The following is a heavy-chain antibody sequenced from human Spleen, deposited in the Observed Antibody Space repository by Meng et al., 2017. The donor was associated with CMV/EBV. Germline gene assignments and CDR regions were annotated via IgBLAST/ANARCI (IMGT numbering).Heavy chain of an antibody. Sequence: SETLSLTCTVSDDSINSGYYWGWIRQPPGKGLEWIGSLYYGGSTYYNPSLKSRVTISADTSKNQFSLTLNSVTAADTAVYYCAREGFCSGGRCYLVAFDIWGQGTLVTVSS. CDR1: DDSINSGYY. CDR3: AREGFCSGGRCYLVAFDI. CDR2: LYYGGST. V-gene: IGHV4-38-2*02. D-gene: IGHD2-15*01. J-gene: IGHJ3*02.